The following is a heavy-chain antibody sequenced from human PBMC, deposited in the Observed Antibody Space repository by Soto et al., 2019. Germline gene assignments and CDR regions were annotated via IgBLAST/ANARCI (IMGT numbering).Heavy chain of an antibody. CDR1: GFTFSNAW. V-gene: IGHV3-15*01. CDR2: IKSKTDGGTT. CDR3: TTRIAVAGRQNYMDV. D-gene: IGHD6-19*01. J-gene: IGHJ6*03. Sequence: GGSLRLSCAASGFTFSNAWMSWVRQAPGKGLEWVGRIKSKTDGGTTDYAAPVKGRFTISRDDSKTTLYLQMNSLKTEDTAVYYCTTRIAVAGRQNYMDVWGKGTTVTVSS.